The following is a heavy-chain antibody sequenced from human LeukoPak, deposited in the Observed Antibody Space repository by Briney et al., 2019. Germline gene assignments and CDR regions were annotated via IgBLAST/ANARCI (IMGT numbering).Heavy chain of an antibody. D-gene: IGHD2-2*01. CDR1: GGSISSYY. J-gene: IGHJ4*02. Sequence: SETLSLTCTVSGGSISSYYWSWIRQPPGKGLEWIGEINHSGSTNYNPSLKSRVTISVDTSKNQFSLKLSSVTAADTAVYYCASRGSRYCSSTSCYGNQYYFDYWGQGTLVTVSS. CDR3: ASRGSRYCSSTSCYGNQYYFDY. V-gene: IGHV4-34*01. CDR2: INHSGST.